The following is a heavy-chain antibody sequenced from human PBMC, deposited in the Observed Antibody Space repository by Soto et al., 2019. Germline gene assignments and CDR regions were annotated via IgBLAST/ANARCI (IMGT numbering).Heavy chain of an antibody. CDR1: WFTFISLA. J-gene: IGHJ4*02. CDR2: ISGSGGST. D-gene: IGHD2-8*01. V-gene: IGHV3-23*01. CDR3: AKTVLMFGGKAWTYYFDY. Sequence: AGGFLRVPCGASWFTFISLARSWVRQAPGKGLEWVSAISGSGGSTYYADSVKGRFTISRDNSKNTLYLQMNSLRAEDTAVYYCAKTVLMFGGKAWTYYFDYWGQGTLVTVSS.